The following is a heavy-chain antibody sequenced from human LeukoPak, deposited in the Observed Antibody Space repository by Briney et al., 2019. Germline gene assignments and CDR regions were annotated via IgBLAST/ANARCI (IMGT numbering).Heavy chain of an antibody. D-gene: IGHD5-24*01. CDR2: INPKSGGT. CDR3: ARDFGDGGYNTFDC. Sequence: ASVKVSCKTSGYTFTGYYMHWVRHAPGQGLEWMGWINPKSGGTNYAQKFQGRVTMTRGTSISTAYMELSRLRFDDTAVYYCARDFGDGGYNTFDCWGQGALVTVSS. V-gene: IGHV1-2*02. CDR1: GYTFTGYY. J-gene: IGHJ4*02.